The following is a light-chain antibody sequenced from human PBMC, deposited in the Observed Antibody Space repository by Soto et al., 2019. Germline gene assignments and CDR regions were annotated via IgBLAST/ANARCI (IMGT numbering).Light chain of an antibody. Sequence: SSELTQPPSVSVAPGETARFTCGGDNIGGKGVFWYQQKPGQAPVLVIYYDTDRPSGIPERISGSNSGNTATLTISRVEPGDEADYYCQVWDGRGDHPGLFGGGTKLTVL. CDR2: YDT. J-gene: IGLJ2*01. CDR1: NIGGKG. CDR3: QVWDGRGDHPGL. V-gene: IGLV3-21*04.